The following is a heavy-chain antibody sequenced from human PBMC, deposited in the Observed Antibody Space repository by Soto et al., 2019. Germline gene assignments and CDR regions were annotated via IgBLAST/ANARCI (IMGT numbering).Heavy chain of an antibody. V-gene: IGHV3-53*01. D-gene: IGHD2-21*01. J-gene: IGHJ4*02. CDR3: ARGPNSDC. CDR1: GFSVGGND. Sequence: EERLVQSGGGLVQPGGSLRLSCAASGFSVGGNDMRWVRQAPGKGLELVSLIYSGGNPFYADSMKGRFTLSRDNSFNMLYLQMDGVRAEDKGVYYCARGPNSDCWGQGTMVIVSS. CDR2: IYSGGNP.